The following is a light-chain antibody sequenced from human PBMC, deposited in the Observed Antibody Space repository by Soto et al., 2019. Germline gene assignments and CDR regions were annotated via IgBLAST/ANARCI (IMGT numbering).Light chain of an antibody. Sequence: QSVLTQPPSASGTPGQKVTISCSGSSSNIGTYSVSWYQQFPGTAPRLLIYSANQRPSGVPDRFSASKSGASASLAISGLQYEDEADFYCAAWDDSLNGCVFGTGTKLTVL. J-gene: IGLJ1*01. V-gene: IGLV1-44*01. CDR1: SSNIGTYS. CDR3: AAWDDSLNGCV. CDR2: SAN.